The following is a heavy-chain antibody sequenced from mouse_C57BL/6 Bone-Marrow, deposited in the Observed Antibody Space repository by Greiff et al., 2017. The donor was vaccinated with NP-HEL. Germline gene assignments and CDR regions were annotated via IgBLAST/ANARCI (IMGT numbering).Heavy chain of an antibody. CDR3: ASYYYRSVYFDY. V-gene: IGHV1-72*01. Sequence: QVQLQQPGAELVKPGASVKLSCKASGYTFTNYWMHWVKQRPGRGLEWIGKIDPSSGGTKYNEKFKSKATLTVDKPSSTAYMQLSSLTSEDSAVYYCASYYYRSVYFDYWGQGTTLTVSS. CDR2: IDPSSGGT. J-gene: IGHJ2*01. D-gene: IGHD1-1*01. CDR1: GYTFTNYW.